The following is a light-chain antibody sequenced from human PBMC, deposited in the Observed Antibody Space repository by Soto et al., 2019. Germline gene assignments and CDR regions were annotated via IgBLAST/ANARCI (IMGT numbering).Light chain of an antibody. Sequence: QSVLTQPRSVSGSPGQSVTISCTGTSSDVGGYDYVSWYQHHPGKAPKLMIFDVNKRPSGVPDHFSGSKSGKTASLTISGLQAEDEADYYCCSYAGSYPWVFGGGTKLTVL. CDR2: DVN. V-gene: IGLV2-11*01. CDR3: CSYAGSYPWV. J-gene: IGLJ3*02. CDR1: SSDVGGYDY.